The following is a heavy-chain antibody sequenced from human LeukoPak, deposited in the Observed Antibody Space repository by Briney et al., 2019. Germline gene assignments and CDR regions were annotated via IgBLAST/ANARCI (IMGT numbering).Heavy chain of an antibody. CDR3: AREGLVFDY. J-gene: IGHJ4*02. D-gene: IGHD3-16*01. V-gene: IGHV3-30-3*01. Sequence: PGRSLRLSCAASGFTFSSYAMRWVRQAPGKGLEWVAVISYDGSNKYYADSVKGRFTISRDNSKNTLYLQMNSLRAEDTAVYYCAREGLVFDYWGQGTLVTVSS. CDR1: GFTFSSYA. CDR2: ISYDGSNK.